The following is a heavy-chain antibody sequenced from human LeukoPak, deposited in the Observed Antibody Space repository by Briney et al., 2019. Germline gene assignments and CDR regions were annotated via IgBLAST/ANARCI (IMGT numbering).Heavy chain of an antibody. J-gene: IGHJ5*02. Sequence: SETLSLTCTVSGGSISSYYWSWIRQPPGKGLEWIGYIYYSGSTNYNPSLKSRVTISVDTSKNQFSLKLSSVTAADTAVYYCARAGGDVVVPAAMGWFDHWGQGTLVTVSS. D-gene: IGHD2-2*01. CDR1: GGSISSYY. CDR3: ARAGGDVVVPAAMGWFDH. CDR2: IYYSGST. V-gene: IGHV4-59*01.